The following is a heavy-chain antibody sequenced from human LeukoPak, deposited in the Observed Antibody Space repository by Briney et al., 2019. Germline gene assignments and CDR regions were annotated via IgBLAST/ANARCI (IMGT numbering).Heavy chain of an antibody. CDR2: INHSGST. V-gene: IGHV4-34*01. CDR1: GGSFSGYY. J-gene: IGHJ3*02. Sequence: SETLSLTCAVYGGSFSGYYWSWIRQPPGKGLEWIGEINHSGSTNYNPSLKSRVTISVDTSKNQFSLKLSSVTAADTAVYYCARVRRAFDIWGQGTMVTVSS. CDR3: ARVRRAFDI.